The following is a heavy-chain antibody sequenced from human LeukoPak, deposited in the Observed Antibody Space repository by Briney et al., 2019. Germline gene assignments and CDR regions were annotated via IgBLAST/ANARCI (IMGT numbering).Heavy chain of an antibody. J-gene: IGHJ4*02. CDR3: ARVPNIAVTGTPHFDF. D-gene: IGHD6-19*01. CDR2: INPNSGGT. Sequence: ASVKVSCKASGYTFTAYYMHWVRQAPGQWLEWMGWINPNSGGTNYAQRFQGRVTMTRDTSINTAYMDLSRLTSDDTAVYYCARVPNIAVTGTPHFDFWGQGALVTVSS. V-gene: IGHV1-2*02. CDR1: GYTFTAYY.